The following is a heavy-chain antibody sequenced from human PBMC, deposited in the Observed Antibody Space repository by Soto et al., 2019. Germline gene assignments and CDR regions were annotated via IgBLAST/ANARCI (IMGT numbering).Heavy chain of an antibody. CDR3: AKDQGDSSGYSNWFDP. Sequence: LRLSCAVSGFTFRSYGMHWVRQAPGKGLEWVAVISFDGSNEYYADSVKGRFTISRDNSKNTLYLQMNSVRTEDTAVYYCAKDQGDSSGYSNWFDPWGQGTLVTVSS. D-gene: IGHD3-22*01. CDR1: GFTFRSYG. J-gene: IGHJ5*02. CDR2: ISFDGSNE. V-gene: IGHV3-30*18.